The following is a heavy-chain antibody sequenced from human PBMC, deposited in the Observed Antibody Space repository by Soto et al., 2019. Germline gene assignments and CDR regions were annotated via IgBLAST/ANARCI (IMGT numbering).Heavy chain of an antibody. CDR3: ATSSDQRPYYYDGSGYPAPGTWFDP. CDR1: GGTFSSYA. D-gene: IGHD3-22*01. CDR2: IIPIFGTA. V-gene: IGHV1-69*13. Sequence: SVKVSCKASGGTFSSYAISWVRQAPGQGLEWMGGIIPIFGTANYAQKFQGRVTITADESTSTAYMELSSLRSEDTAVYYCATSSDQRPYYYDGSGYPAPGTWFDPWGQGTLVTVSS. J-gene: IGHJ5*02.